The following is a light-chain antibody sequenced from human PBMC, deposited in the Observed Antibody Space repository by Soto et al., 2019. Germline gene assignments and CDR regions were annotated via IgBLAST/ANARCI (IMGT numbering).Light chain of an antibody. CDR1: QSVRSTY. Sequence: EVVLTQSPGTLSLSPGDRATLSCRASQSVRSTYLGWYQQKRGQAPRLLVFGASTRATGIPDRFSGGGSETDFTLTISRMEPEDFAVYYCLQYGTSSIAFGQGTRLEIK. J-gene: IGKJ5*01. CDR2: GAS. CDR3: LQYGTSSIA. V-gene: IGKV3-20*01.